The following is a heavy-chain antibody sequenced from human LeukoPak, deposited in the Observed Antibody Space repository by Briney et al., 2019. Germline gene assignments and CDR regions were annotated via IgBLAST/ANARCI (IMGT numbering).Heavy chain of an antibody. Sequence: PGGSLRPSCAASGFTFSTYGMHWVRQAPGKGLEWVAFLSYDGDRKYYADSVKGRFTISRDNSKNTLYLQMNSLRAEDSAVYYCAKDQVEDPIVVRGPYYYYAVDVWGQGTTVTV. J-gene: IGHJ6*02. V-gene: IGHV3-30*18. CDR2: LSYDGDRK. CDR3: AKDQVEDPIVVRGPYYYYAVDV. D-gene: IGHD3-10*01. CDR1: GFTFSTYG.